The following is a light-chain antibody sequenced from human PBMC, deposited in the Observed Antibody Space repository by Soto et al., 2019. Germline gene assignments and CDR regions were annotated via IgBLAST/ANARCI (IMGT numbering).Light chain of an antibody. J-gene: IGKJ3*01. V-gene: IGKV3-20*01. CDR1: QSVSSSY. CDR3: QQYGYSPPT. CDR2: DAS. Sequence: EIELPESPASLPLSPVARATLSGMASQSVSSSYLAWYQQKPGQAPRLLIYDASSRATGIPDRFSGSVSGTDFTLTISRLEPEDFAVYCCQQYGYSPPTFGPGTKLDL.